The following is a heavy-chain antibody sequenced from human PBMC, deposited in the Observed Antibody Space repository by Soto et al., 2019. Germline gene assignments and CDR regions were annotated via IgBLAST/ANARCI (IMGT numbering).Heavy chain of an antibody. V-gene: IGHV5-51*01. CDR2: IYPGDSDI. CDR1: GYSFTRYW. CDR3: AREEAAAATYGMDV. D-gene: IGHD6-13*01. J-gene: IGHJ6*02. Sequence: GESLKISCKGSGYSFTRYWIAWVRQVPGKGLELMGVIYPGDSDIRYSPSFQGQVTTSADKSISTAYLQWSSLKASDTAMYYCAREEAAAATYGMDVWGQGTTVTVSS.